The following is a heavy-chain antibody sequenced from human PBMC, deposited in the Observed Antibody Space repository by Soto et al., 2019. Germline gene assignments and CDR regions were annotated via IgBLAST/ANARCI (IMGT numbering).Heavy chain of an antibody. CDR1: GFTFSSYW. D-gene: IGHD2-15*01. Sequence: EVLLVESGGGLVQPGGSLRLSCAASGFTFSSYWMTWVRQAPGKGLEWVANIKQDGSEKYYVDSVKGRCTISRDNAKMSLYLRMNGLRAEDAAVDYRAGDRVASGVWGQGTRVTVSS. CDR3: AGDRVASGV. J-gene: IGHJ4*02. CDR2: IKQDGSEK. V-gene: IGHV3-7*04.